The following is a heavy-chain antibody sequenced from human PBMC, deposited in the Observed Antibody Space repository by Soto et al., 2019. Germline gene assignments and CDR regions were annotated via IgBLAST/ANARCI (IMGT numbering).Heavy chain of an antibody. Sequence: EVQLLDSGGGLVQPGGSLRLSCAASGFTFSSYAMNWVRQAPGKGLEWVSVISGSGDSTYYAYSVKGRFTISRANAKNTLYLQMNSLRAEDTAVYYCARRGPGTDFDYWGQGTLVTVSS. CDR3: ARRGPGTDFDY. J-gene: IGHJ4*02. CDR1: GFTFSSYA. D-gene: IGHD6-13*01. CDR2: ISGSGDST. V-gene: IGHV3-23*01.